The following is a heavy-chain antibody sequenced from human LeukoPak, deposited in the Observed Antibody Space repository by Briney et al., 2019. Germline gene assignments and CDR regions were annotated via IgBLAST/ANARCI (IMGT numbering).Heavy chain of an antibody. CDR2: INPRNGET. CDR3: ARSQFRTTNSGAWGFQP. Sequence: ASVKVSCKASGYSLSDNYLHWVRQAPGQRLEWMAWINPRNGETKFAPRFQGRVTLTRDTSITTAYMELSRLRPDDTAVYYCARSQFRTTNSGAWGFQPWGQGTLVTVSS. J-gene: IGHJ1*01. CDR1: GYSLSDNY. D-gene: IGHD3-16*01. V-gene: IGHV1-2*02.